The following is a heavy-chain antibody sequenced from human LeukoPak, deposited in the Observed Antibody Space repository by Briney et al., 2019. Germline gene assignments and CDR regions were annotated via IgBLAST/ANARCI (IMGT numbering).Heavy chain of an antibody. J-gene: IGHJ4*02. D-gene: IGHD4-23*01. V-gene: IGHV4-34*01. CDR3: ARGGWEFLEGSLNF. Sequence: PSETLSLTCAVYGGSFSGYYWSWIRQPPGKGLEWIGEINHSGSTNYNPSLKSRVTISVDASKNQFSLKLSSVTAAHTAVYYCARGGWEFLEGSLNFWGQGTLVTVSS. CDR1: GGSFSGYY. CDR2: INHSGST.